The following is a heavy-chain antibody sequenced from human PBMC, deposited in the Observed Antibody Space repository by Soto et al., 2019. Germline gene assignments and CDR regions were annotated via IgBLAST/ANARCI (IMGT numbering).Heavy chain of an antibody. D-gene: IGHD3-10*01. CDR2: INHSGST. CDR1: GGSFSGYY. CDR3: ARVSGIYYYGMDV. V-gene: IGHV4-34*01. Sequence: QVQLQQWGAGLLKPSETLSVTCAVYGGSFSGYYWSWIRQPRGKGLEWIGEINHSGSTNYNPSLKSRITISVDTSKNQFSLKLSSVTAADTAVYYCARVSGIYYYGMDVWGQGTTVTVSS. J-gene: IGHJ6*02.